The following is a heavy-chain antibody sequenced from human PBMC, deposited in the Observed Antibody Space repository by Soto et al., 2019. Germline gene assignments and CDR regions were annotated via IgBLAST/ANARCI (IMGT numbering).Heavy chain of an antibody. V-gene: IGHV4-61*01. Sequence: QVQLQESGPGLVRPSDTLSLTCSVSGGSVISRNYFWGWIRQPPGKGLEWIGNIYYNGSTNYHPSLQSRVTISVDTPKHQFSLKLTSVTAADTAVYFCARVDYGDYPWFDPWGQGTLVTVSS. CDR1: GGSVISRNYF. CDR2: IYYNGST. D-gene: IGHD4-17*01. J-gene: IGHJ5*02. CDR3: ARVDYGDYPWFDP.